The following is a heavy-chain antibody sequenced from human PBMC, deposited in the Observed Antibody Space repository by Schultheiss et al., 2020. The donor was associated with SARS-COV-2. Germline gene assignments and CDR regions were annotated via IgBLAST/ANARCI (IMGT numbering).Heavy chain of an antibody. CDR1: GYTLTELS. Sequence: ASVKVSCKVSGYTLTELSMHWVRQAPGKGLEWMGGFDAEDGETIYAQQFQGRISMTEDTSAATAYMELSSLSPEDTAVYYCARDYGGNWFDPWGQGTLVTVSS. J-gene: IGHJ5*02. CDR2: FDAEDGET. CDR3: ARDYGGNWFDP. D-gene: IGHD4-23*01. V-gene: IGHV1-24*01.